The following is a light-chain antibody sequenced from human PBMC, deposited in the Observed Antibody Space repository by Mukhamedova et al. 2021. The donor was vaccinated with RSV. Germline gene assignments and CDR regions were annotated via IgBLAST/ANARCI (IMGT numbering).Light chain of an antibody. Sequence: AKKYVRWFQKKPGQAPVLVIYKDRERPSGIPERFSGSSSGTTVTLTISGAQVDDEADYYCYSASDNKRVFGGGTKLTVL. CDR1: AKKY. J-gene: IGLJ2*01. CDR2: KDR. CDR3: YSASDNKRV. V-gene: IGLV3-27*01.